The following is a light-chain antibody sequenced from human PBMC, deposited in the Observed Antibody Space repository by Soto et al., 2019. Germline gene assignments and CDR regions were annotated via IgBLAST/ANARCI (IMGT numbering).Light chain of an antibody. CDR1: QSISGW. CDR2: TAS. J-gene: IGKJ1*01. Sequence: DIQMTQSPSTLSASVGDRVTITCRASQSISGWLAWYQQKPGKAPQLLIYTASSLESGVPSRFSGSGSGTEFTLTISSLQPDDFANYYCQQYNSYPGWTFGQGTKVEIK. CDR3: QQYNSYPGWT. V-gene: IGKV1-5*03.